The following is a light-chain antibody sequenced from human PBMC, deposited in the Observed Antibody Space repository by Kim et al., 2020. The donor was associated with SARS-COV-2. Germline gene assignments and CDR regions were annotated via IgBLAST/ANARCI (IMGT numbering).Light chain of an antibody. Sequence: SYELTQPPSVSVAPGKTARITCGGNNIGSKSVHWYQQKPGQAPVLVIYYDSDRPSGIPERFSGSNSGNTATLNISRVEAGDEADYSCQVWDSSSDHRVFG. V-gene: IGLV3-21*04. CDR3: QVWDSSSDHRV. CDR2: YDS. J-gene: IGLJ3*02. CDR1: NIGSKS.